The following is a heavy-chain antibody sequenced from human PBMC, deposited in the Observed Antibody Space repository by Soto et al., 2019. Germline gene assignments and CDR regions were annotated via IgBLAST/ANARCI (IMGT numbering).Heavy chain of an antibody. V-gene: IGHV4-30-4*01. CDR1: GGSISRGDYY. CDR2: IYYTGSA. D-gene: IGHD4-17*01. Sequence: QVQLQEAGPGLVKPSQTLSLTCNVSGGSISRGDYYWSWVRQPPGKGPEWIGYIYYTGSAYYNPSLKSRVTISVDAPKNQFTLRLSSVTAADTAVYYCATYGLGANSRYFDYWGQETLVTVSS. J-gene: IGHJ4*02. CDR3: ATYGLGANSRYFDY.